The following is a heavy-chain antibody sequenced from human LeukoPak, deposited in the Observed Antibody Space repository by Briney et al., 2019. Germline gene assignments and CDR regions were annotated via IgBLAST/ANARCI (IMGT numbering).Heavy chain of an antibody. J-gene: IGHJ4*02. CDR1: GYTFTGYY. Sequence: ASVKVSCKASGYTFTGYYMHWVRQAPGQGLEWMGRINPNSGGTNYAQKFQGRVTMTRDTSISTAYMGLSRLRSDDTAVYYCAREESSSWFIDYWGQGTLVTVSS. CDR2: INPNSGGT. D-gene: IGHD6-13*01. V-gene: IGHV1-2*06. CDR3: AREESSSWFIDY.